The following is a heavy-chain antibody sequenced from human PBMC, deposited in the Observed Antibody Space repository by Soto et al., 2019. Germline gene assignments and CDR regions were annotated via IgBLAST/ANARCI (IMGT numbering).Heavy chain of an antibody. Sequence: LRLSCAASGFTFSSYGMHWVRQAPGKGLEWVAVISYDGSNKYYADSVKGRFTISRDNSKNTLYLQMNSLRAEDTAVYYCAKDKAFFDYWGQGTLVTVSS. V-gene: IGHV3-30*18. J-gene: IGHJ4*02. CDR2: ISYDGSNK. CDR3: AKDKAFFDY. CDR1: GFTFSSYG.